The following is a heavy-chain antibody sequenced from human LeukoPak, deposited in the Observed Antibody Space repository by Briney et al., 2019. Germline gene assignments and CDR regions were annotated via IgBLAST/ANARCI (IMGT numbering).Heavy chain of an antibody. CDR1: GGSFSGYY. J-gene: IGHJ4*02. V-gene: IGHV4-34*01. Sequence: SETLSLTCAVYGGSFSGYYWSWIRQPPGKGLEWIGEINHSGSTNYNPSLKSRVTISVDTSKNQFSLKLSSVTAADTAVYYCARRVKRITIFGVVISYYFDYWGQGTLATVSS. CDR2: INHSGST. CDR3: ARRVKRITIFGVVISYYFDY. D-gene: IGHD3-3*01.